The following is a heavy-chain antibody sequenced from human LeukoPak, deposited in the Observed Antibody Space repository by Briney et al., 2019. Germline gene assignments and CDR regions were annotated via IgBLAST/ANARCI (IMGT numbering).Heavy chain of an antibody. D-gene: IGHD6-13*01. V-gene: IGHV1-24*01. Sequence: GASVTVSCKVSGYTLTELSMHWVRQAPGKGLEWMGGFDPEDGETIYAQKFQGRVTMTEDTSTDTAYMELSNLRSEDTAVYYCATGTPDSSSWYTPHPLFDYWGQGTPVTVSS. CDR1: GYTLTELS. CDR3: ATGTPDSSSWYTPHPLFDY. J-gene: IGHJ4*02. CDR2: FDPEDGET.